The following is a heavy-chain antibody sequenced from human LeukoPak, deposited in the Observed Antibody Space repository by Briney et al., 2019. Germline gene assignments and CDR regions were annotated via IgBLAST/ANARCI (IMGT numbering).Heavy chain of an antibody. J-gene: IGHJ4*02. CDR3: AGGEITSLVGY. CDR2: INPSGGST. D-gene: IGHD1-20*01. V-gene: IGHV1-46*01. CDR1: GYTFTSYY. Sequence: ASVKVSCKASGYTFTSYYMHRVRQTPGQGLEWMGIINPSGGSTSYAQKFQGRVTMTRDMSTSTVYMELSSLRSEDTAVYYCAGGEITSLVGYWGQGTLVTVSS.